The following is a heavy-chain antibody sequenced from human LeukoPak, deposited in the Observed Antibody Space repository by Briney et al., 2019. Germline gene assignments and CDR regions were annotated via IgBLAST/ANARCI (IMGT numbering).Heavy chain of an antibody. V-gene: IGHV4-39*01. CDR1: GGSISSSSYY. CDR3: ARLQRLELYSSSWYREGDY. CDR2: IYYSGST. Sequence: SETLSLTCTVSGGSISSSSYYWGWIRQPPGKGLEWIGSIYYSGSTYYNPSLKSRVTISVDTSKNQFSLKLSSVTAEDTAVYYCARLQRLELYSSSWYREGDYWGQGTLVTVSS. D-gene: IGHD6-13*01. J-gene: IGHJ4*02.